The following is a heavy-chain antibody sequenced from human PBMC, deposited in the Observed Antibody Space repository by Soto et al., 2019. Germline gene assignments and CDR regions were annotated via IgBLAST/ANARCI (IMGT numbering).Heavy chain of an antibody. V-gene: IGHV1-69*13. CDR1: GGSFSKYA. D-gene: IGHD2-2*01. J-gene: IGHJ4*02. Sequence: AVMVSWKASGGSFSKYAMRWVLQAPGQRHEWMGGIIPIFGTANYAQKFQGRVTITADVSTSTAYMELSSLRSEDTAVNYCASVYCSSNSRYLLYYPGQRTPDPVSS. CDR3: ASVYCSSNSRYLLYY. CDR2: IIPIFGTA.